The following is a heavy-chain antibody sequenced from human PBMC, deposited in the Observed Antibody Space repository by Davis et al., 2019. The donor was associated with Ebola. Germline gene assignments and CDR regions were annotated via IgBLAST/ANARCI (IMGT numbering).Heavy chain of an antibody. D-gene: IGHD3-16*01. V-gene: IGHV3-20*01. CDR1: GFTFDDYG. CDR2: INWNGGST. J-gene: IGHJ6*02. CDR3: ARYMGGGYYSYYGMDF. Sequence: PGGSLRLSCAASGFTFDDYGMSWVRQAPGKGLEWVSGINWNGGSTGYADSVKGRFTISRDNAKNSLYLKMNSLRAEDTALYHCARYMGGGYYSYYGMDFWAKGPRSPSP.